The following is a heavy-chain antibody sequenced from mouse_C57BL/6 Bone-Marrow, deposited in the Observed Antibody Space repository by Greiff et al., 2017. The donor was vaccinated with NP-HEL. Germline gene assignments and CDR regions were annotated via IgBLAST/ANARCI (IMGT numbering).Heavy chain of an antibody. CDR2: LRNKANGNTT. CDR1: GFTFTDYY. D-gene: IGHD2-1*01. J-gene: IGHJ2*01. V-gene: IGHV7-3*01. Sequence: EVMLVESGGGLVQPGGSLSLSCAASGFTFTDYYMSWVRQPPGKALEWLGFLRNKANGNTTEYSASVKGRFTISRDNSQSILYLQMNALRAEDSATNYCARYGPSHLLLKDWGQGTTLTVSS. CDR3: ARYGPSHLLLKD.